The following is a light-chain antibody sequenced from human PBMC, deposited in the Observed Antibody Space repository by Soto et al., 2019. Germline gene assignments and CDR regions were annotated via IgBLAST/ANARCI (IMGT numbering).Light chain of an antibody. Sequence: EIVMTQSPATLSVSPGERATLSCRARQSVSSNLAWYQQKPGQAPRLLIYGASTRATGIPARFSGSGSGTEFTLTISSLQSEDFAVYYCQQYNNWPRTCGQGTKVEIK. CDR1: QSVSSN. CDR3: QQYNNWPRT. J-gene: IGKJ1*01. CDR2: GAS. V-gene: IGKV3-15*01.